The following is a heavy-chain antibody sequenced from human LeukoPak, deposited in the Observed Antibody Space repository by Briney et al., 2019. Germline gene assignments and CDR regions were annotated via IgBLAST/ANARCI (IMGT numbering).Heavy chain of an antibody. V-gene: IGHV4-39*01. CDR3: ARDLGIAVAKTISTWFDP. CDR2: IYYSGST. J-gene: IGHJ5*02. D-gene: IGHD6-19*01. CDR1: GGSISSSSYY. Sequence: SETLSLTCTVSGGSISSSSYYWGWIRQPPGKGLEWIGSIYYSGSTYYNPSLKGRVTISVDTSKNQFSLKLSSVTAADTAVYYCARDLGIAVAKTISTWFDPWGQGTLVTVSS.